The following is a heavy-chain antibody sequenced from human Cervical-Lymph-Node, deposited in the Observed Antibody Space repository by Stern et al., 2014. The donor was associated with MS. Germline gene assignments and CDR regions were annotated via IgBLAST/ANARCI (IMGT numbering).Heavy chain of an antibody. CDR2: IYVRVHT. Sequence: QVHLQESGPGLVKPSQTLSLTCTVSGVSITSSSFYWTWIRQPAGKGLEWIGRIYVRVHTDYNPSLKGRVTMSLDASKNQFSLELTSVTADDTAVYYCARQAGYYDNSAYYNYWGQGTLVTVSS. J-gene: IGHJ4*02. CDR1: GVSITSSSFY. D-gene: IGHD3-22*01. CDR3: ARQAGYYDNSAYYNY. V-gene: IGHV4-61*02.